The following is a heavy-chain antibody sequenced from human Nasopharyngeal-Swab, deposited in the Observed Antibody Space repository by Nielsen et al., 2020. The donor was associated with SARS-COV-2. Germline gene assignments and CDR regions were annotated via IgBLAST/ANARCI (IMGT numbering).Heavy chain of an antibody. Sequence: ASVKVSCKASGYTFTSYGIIWVRQAPGQGLEWMGWISAYNGNTNYAQKLQGRVTMTTDTSTSTAYMGLRSLRSDDTAVYYCARDGLDFGVVIMGDDWYYGMDVWGQGTTVTVSS. CDR2: ISAYNGNT. V-gene: IGHV1-18*01. CDR3: ARDGLDFGVVIMGDDWYYGMDV. D-gene: IGHD3-3*01. CDR1: GYTFTSYG. J-gene: IGHJ6*02.